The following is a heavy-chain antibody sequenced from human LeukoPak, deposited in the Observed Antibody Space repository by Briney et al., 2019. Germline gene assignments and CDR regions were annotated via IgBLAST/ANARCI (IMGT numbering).Heavy chain of an antibody. CDR2: ISAYNGNT. D-gene: IGHD3-10*01. CDR3: ARDPYYGSGDGYPPFDY. J-gene: IGHJ4*02. Sequence: ASVKVSCKASGYTFTSYGISWVRQAPGQGLEWMGWISAYNGNTNYAQKLQGRVTMTTDTSTSTAYMELRSLRSDDTAAYYCARDPYYGSGDGYPPFDYWGQGTLVTVSS. CDR1: GYTFTSYG. V-gene: IGHV1-18*01.